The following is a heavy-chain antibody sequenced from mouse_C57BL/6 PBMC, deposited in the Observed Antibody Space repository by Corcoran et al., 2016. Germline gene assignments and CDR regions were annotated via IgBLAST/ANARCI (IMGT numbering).Heavy chain of an antibody. CDR3: ARGGLRGQYYFDY. J-gene: IGHJ2*01. CDR1: GYTFTDYY. V-gene: IGHV1-76*01. D-gene: IGHD3-1*01. CDR2: IYPGSGNT. Sequence: QVQLKQSGAELVRPGASVKLSCKASGYTFTDYYINWVKQRPGQGLEWIARIYPGSGNTYYNEKFKGKATLTAEKSSSTAYMQLSSLTSEDSAVYFCARGGLRGQYYFDYRGQGTTLTVSS.